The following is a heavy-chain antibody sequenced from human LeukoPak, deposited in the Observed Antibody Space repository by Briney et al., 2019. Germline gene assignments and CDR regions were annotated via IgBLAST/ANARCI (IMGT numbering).Heavy chain of an antibody. CDR3: ARDPPRGGAGSYLLDY. D-gene: IGHD3-10*01. V-gene: IGHV1-8*01. CDR1: GYSFISYD. J-gene: IGHJ4*02. CDR2: MNPNSGNA. Sequence: ASVKVSCKASGYSFISYDINWVRQAPRQGLEWMGWMNPNSGNARFAQKFQGRVTMTRNTTIRTAYMELSSMTSEDSAMYYCARDPPRGGAGSYLLDYWGQGTLVTVSS.